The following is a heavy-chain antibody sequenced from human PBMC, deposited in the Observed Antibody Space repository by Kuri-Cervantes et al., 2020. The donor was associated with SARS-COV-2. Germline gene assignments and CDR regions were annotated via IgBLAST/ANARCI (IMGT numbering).Heavy chain of an antibody. V-gene: IGHV4-30-2*01. CDR3: ARDLGVPSDTIPGAGAFDI. Sequence: SCTVSGGSISSGGYYWSWIRQPPGKGLEWIGYIYHSGSTYYNPSLKSRVTISVDRSKNQFSLKLSSVTAADTAVYYCARDLGVPSDTIPGAGAFDIWGQGTMVTVSS. CDR2: IYHSGST. CDR1: GGSISSGGYY. D-gene: IGHD3-3*01. J-gene: IGHJ3*02.